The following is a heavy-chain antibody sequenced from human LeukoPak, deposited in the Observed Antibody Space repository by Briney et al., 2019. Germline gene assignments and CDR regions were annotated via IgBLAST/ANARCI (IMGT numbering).Heavy chain of an antibody. J-gene: IGHJ2*01. Sequence: PSETLSLTCTVSGGSISSYYWSWIRQPPGKGLEWIGYIYYSGSTNYNPSLKSRVTISVDTSKNQFSLKLSSVTAADTAVYYCARVGCGYYDLWYFDLWGRGTLVTVSS. V-gene: IGHV4-59*01. D-gene: IGHD3-3*01. CDR2: IYYSGST. CDR1: GGSISSYY. CDR3: ARVGCGYYDLWYFDL.